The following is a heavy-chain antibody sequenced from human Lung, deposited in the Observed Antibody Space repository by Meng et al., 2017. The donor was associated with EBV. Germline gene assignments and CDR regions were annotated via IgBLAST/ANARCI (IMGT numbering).Heavy chain of an antibody. J-gene: IGHJ5*02. CDR2: LPSDGGNT. CDR1: GFTLSGYG. V-gene: IGHV3-30*03. CDR3: ARDLSGRFDP. D-gene: IGHD1-26*01. Sequence: QVQLVGSGGDVFEPGRSMRLACAASGFTLSGYGMFWVRQAPGKGPEWVAILPSDGGNTYYSDSVKGRFTISRDNSKKTLYLQMNSLRAEDTAVYYCARDLSGRFDPWGQGTLVTVSS.